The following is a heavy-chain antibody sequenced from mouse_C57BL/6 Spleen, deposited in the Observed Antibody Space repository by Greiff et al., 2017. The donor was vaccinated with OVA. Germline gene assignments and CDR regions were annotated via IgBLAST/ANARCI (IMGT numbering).Heavy chain of an antibody. V-gene: IGHV3-6*01. CDR2: VSYDGSN. CDR1: GYSITSGYY. J-gene: IGHJ2*01. Sequence: EVKLVESGPGLVKPSQSLSLTCSVTGYSITSGYYWNWIRQFPGNKLEWMGYVSYDGSNNYNPSLKNRISITRDTSKNQFFLKLNSVTTEDTATYYCASRGGSPSFGYWGQGTTLTVSS. D-gene: IGHD1-1*02. CDR3: ASRGGSPSFGY.